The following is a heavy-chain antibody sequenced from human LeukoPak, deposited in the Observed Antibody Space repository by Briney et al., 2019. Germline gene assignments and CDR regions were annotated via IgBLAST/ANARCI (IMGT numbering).Heavy chain of an antibody. CDR2: ISSSSSTI. V-gene: IGHV3-48*01. CDR3: ASDYYDSSGYYYPPSGY. D-gene: IGHD3-22*01. CDR1: GFTFSSYS. Sequence: PGGSLRLSCAASGFTFSSYSMNWVRQAPGKGLEWVSYISSSSSTIYYADSVKGRFTISRDNAKNSLYLQMNSLRAEDTAVYYCASDYYDSSGYYYPPSGYWGQGTLVTVSS. J-gene: IGHJ4*02.